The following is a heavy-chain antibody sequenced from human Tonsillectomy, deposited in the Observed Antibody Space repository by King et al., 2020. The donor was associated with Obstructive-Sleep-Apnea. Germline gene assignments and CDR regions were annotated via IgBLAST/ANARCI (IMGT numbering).Heavy chain of an antibody. CDR2: ISYDGSNK. J-gene: IGHJ4*02. V-gene: IGHV3-30*18. D-gene: IGHD4-17*01. CDR3: AKGLYYGDYEGWAYYFDY. CDR1: GFTFSSFG. Sequence: VQLVESGGGVVQPGRSLRLSCAASGFTFSSFGMHWVRQAPGKGLEWVAVISYDGSNKYYADSVKGRFTISRDNSKNTLFLQMNSLRAEDTAVYYCAKGLYYGDYEGWAYYFDYWGQETLVTVSS.